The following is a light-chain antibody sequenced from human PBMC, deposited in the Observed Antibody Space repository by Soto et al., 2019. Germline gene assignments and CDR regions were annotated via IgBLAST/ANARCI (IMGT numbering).Light chain of an antibody. Sequence: QSALTQPASVSGSPGQSIAISCTGTSSDVGFYNYVSWYQQHPGKAPKLMVYDVNNRPSGVSNRFSGSKSGNTASLTISGLQAEDEADYYCTSYTISSTYVFGTGTKVTVL. CDR1: SSDVGFYNY. CDR2: DVN. J-gene: IGLJ1*01. V-gene: IGLV2-14*03. CDR3: TSYTISSTYV.